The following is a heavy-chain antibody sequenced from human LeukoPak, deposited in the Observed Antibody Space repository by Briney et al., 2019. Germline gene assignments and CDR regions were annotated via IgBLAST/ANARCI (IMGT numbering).Heavy chain of an antibody. Sequence: GGFLRLSCAASGFIFDDHGMSWVRQAPGKGLEWVSGINWNGGSTGYADSLKGRFTISRDNAKNSLYLQMNSLRAEDTALYYCARVLGRPSNWFDPWGQGTLVTVSS. CDR2: INWNGGST. D-gene: IGHD3-16*01. CDR1: GFIFDDHG. V-gene: IGHV3-20*04. J-gene: IGHJ5*02. CDR3: ARVLGRPSNWFDP.